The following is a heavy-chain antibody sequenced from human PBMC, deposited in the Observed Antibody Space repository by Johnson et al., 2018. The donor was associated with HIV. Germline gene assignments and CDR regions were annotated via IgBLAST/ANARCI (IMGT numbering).Heavy chain of an antibody. V-gene: IGHV3-30*04. CDR2: ISYDGSNK. Sequence: QMQLVESGGGVVQPGRSLRLSCAASGFTFSSYAMHWVRQAPGKGLEWVAVISYDGSNKYYADSVNGRFTISRDNSKNTLYLQMNSLRAEDTAVYYCARDRGIAARPFRYAFDIWGQGTMVTVSS. J-gene: IGHJ3*02. CDR3: ARDRGIAARPFRYAFDI. D-gene: IGHD6-6*01. CDR1: GFTFSSYA.